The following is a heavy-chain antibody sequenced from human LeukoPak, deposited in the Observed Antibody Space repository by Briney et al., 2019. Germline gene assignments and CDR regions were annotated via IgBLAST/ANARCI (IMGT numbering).Heavy chain of an antibody. D-gene: IGHD3-3*01. CDR3: ARVYYDSWSGYYHRFDY. Sequence: ASVKVSCKASGYTFTSYGISWVRQAPGQGLEWMGWISAYNGNTNYAQKLQGRVTMTTDTSTSTAYMELRSLRSDDTAVYYCARVYYDSWSGYYHRFDYWGQGTLVTVSS. V-gene: IGHV1-18*01. J-gene: IGHJ4*02. CDR2: ISAYNGNT. CDR1: GYTFTSYG.